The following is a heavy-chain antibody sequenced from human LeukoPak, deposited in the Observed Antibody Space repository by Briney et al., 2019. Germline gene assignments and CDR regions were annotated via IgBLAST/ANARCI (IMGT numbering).Heavy chain of an antibody. CDR3: AKEGHYDFWSGYYQPLDY. CDR2: ISYDGSNK. D-gene: IGHD3-3*01. J-gene: IGHJ4*02. V-gene: IGHV3-30*18. CDR1: GFTFSSYG. Sequence: GGSLRLSCAASGFTFSSYGMHWVRQAPGKGLEWVAVISYDGSNKYYADSVKGRFTIPRDNSKNTLYLQMNSLRAEDTAVYYCAKEGHYDFWSGYYQPLDYWGQGTLVTVSS.